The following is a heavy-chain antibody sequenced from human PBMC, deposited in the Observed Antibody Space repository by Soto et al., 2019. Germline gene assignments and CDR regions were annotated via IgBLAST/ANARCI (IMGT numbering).Heavy chain of an antibody. CDR3: VVFNVYLNGYVSLDF. D-gene: IGHD3-9*01. V-gene: IGHV4-31*11. Sequence: SETLSLTCAVSGRSISSVGYYWSWVRLLPGKGLEWIGSISYTGSTYYNPSLENRLSISLDTSENRFSLRLNSVTAADTAIYYCVVFNVYLNGYVSLDFWGQGSLVTLSS. CDR2: ISYTGST. J-gene: IGHJ4*02. CDR1: GRSISSVGYY.